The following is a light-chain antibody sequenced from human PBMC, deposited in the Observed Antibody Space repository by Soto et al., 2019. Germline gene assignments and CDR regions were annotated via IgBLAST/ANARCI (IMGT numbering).Light chain of an antibody. V-gene: IGKV1-5*03. Sequence: DIQMTQSPSTLSASVGDRVTITCRASQSITAWLAWYQQKPGKAPKLLIYKASTLESGVPSRFSGSGSGTEFTLTIISLQPDDFATYYCQQYSNYWTFGQGTKVEIK. CDR1: QSITAW. CDR2: KAS. J-gene: IGKJ1*01. CDR3: QQYSNYWT.